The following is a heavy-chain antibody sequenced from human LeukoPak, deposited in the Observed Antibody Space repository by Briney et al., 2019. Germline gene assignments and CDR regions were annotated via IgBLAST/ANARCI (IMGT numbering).Heavy chain of an antibody. CDR3: ASGVVTHPHGGS. CDR2: INPNSGGT. J-gene: IGHJ5*02. Sequence: ASVKVSCKASGYTFTGYYMHWVRQAPGQGLGWMGWINPNSGGTNYAQKFQGRVTMTRDTSINTAYMELSRLRSDDTAVYYCASGVVTHPHGGSWGQGTLVTVSS. CDR1: GYTFTGYY. V-gene: IGHV1-2*02. D-gene: IGHD3-3*01.